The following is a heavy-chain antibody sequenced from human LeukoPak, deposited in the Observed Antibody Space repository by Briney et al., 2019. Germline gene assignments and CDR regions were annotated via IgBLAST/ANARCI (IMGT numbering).Heavy chain of an antibody. D-gene: IGHD6-6*01. CDR2: ISSNGVST. Sequence: RGSLRLSCAASGFTFSNYAMHWVRQAPGKGLEYVSAISSNGVSTYYANSVKGRFTISRDNSKNTLYLQMGSLRPEDMAVYYCARRLYSSSGFVDYWGQGTLVTVSS. V-gene: IGHV3-64*01. CDR1: GFTFSNYA. CDR3: ARRLYSSSGFVDY. J-gene: IGHJ4*02.